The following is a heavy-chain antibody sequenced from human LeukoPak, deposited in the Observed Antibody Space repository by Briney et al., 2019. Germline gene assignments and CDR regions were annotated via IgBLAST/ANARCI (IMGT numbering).Heavy chain of an antibody. J-gene: IGHJ4*02. CDR1: GDSVSSNSAA. D-gene: IGHD3-10*01. Sequence: SQTLSLTSALSGDSVSSNSAAWSWIRQSPSRGLEWLGSTYYNSKWYTDYALSVKSRITINPVTSKNQFSLQLNSVTPEDTAVYYCARNYYGSGSYYNSFDYWGQGILVTVSS. CDR2: TYYNSKWYT. V-gene: IGHV6-1*01. CDR3: ARNYYGSGSYYNSFDY.